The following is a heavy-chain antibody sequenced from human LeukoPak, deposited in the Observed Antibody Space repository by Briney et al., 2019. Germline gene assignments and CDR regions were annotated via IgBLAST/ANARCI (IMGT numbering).Heavy chain of an antibody. V-gene: IGHV4-61*02. CDR1: GGSISSGSYS. Sequence: ASETLSLTCTVSGGSISSGSYSWSWIRQPAGKEPEWIGRIYTSGSTNYNPSLKSRVTISVDTSKNQFSLKLSSVTAADTAVYYCARLKSCSSTSCYPEGFDPWGQGTLVTVSS. CDR3: ARLKSCSSTSCYPEGFDP. D-gene: IGHD2-2*01. J-gene: IGHJ5*02. CDR2: IYTSGST.